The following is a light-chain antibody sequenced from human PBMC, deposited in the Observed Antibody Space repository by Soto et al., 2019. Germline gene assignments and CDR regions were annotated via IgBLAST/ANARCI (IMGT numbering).Light chain of an antibody. V-gene: IGLV2-14*01. CDR2: DVS. CDR3: SSYTSSSTLGV. J-gene: IGLJ2*01. Sequence: QSDLTKPASVSGSPGQSITISCTGTSSDVGGYNYVSWYQQHPGKAPKLMIYDVSNRPSGVSNRFSGSKSGNTASLTISGLQAEDEADYYCSSYTSSSTLGVFGGGTKVTVL. CDR1: SSDVGGYNY.